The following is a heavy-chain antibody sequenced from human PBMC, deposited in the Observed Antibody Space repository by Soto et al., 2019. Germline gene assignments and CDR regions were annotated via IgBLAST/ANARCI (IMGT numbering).Heavy chain of an antibody. D-gene: IGHD4-17*01. V-gene: IGHV3-13*01. J-gene: IGHJ3*02. CDR1: GFTFSSYD. CDR3: ARAGVYGSFDI. Sequence: PGGSLRLSCAASGFTFSSYDMHWVRQATGKGLEWVSAIGTAGDTYYPGSVKGRFTISRENAKNSLYLQMNSLRAGDTAVYYCARAGVYGSFDIWGQGTRVTVSS. CDR2: IGTAGDT.